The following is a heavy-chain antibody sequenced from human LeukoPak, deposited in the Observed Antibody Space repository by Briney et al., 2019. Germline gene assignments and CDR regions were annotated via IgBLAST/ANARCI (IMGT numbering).Heavy chain of an antibody. D-gene: IGHD5-24*01. CDR3: ARGTRDEGLEDWFDP. Sequence: GSVKVSCMASGYTFTSYGISWVRQAPGQGLEWMGWISAYNGNTNYAQKLQGRVTMTTDTSTSTAYMELRSLRSDDTAVYYCARGTRDEGLEDWFDPWGQGTLVTVSS. J-gene: IGHJ5*02. V-gene: IGHV1-18*01. CDR1: GYTFTSYG. CDR2: ISAYNGNT.